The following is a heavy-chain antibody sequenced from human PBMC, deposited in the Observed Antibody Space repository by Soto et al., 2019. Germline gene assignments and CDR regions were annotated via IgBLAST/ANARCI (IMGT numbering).Heavy chain of an antibody. D-gene: IGHD1-7*01. V-gene: IGHV5-51*01. CDR2: IYPSDSDT. CDR1: GYSFTSNW. CDR3: ARPPSGTTTFFDS. Sequence: GESLKISCKGSGYSFTSNWIGWVRQMPGKGLEWMGIIYPSDSDTRYSPSFQGQVTISADKSISTAYLQWSSLKALDTAMYYCARPPSGTTTFFDSWGQGTLVTVSS. J-gene: IGHJ4*02.